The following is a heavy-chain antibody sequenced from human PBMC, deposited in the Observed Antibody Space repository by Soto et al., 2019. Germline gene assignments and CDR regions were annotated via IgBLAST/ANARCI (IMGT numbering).Heavy chain of an antibody. V-gene: IGHV1-3*01. CDR2: INAGNGNT. D-gene: IGHD3-10*01. CDR3: ARDQLLWFGELFAYYYYGMDV. J-gene: IGHJ6*02. Sequence: QVQLVQSGAEVKKPGASVKVSCKASGYTFTSYAMHWVRQAPGQRLEWMGWINAGNGNTKYSQKFQGRVTITRDTSASTAYMELSSLRSEDTAVYYCARDQLLWFGELFAYYYYGMDVWGQGTTVTVSS. CDR1: GYTFTSYA.